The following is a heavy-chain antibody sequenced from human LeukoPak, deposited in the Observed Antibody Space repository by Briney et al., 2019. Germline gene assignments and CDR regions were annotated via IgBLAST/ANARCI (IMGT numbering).Heavy chain of an antibody. D-gene: IGHD5-24*01. V-gene: IGHV5-51*01. CDR3: ARRQDGYNTHDY. CDR2: IWPGDSDT. J-gene: IGHJ4*02. Sequence: GASLQISCKGSGSSFTSYWIGWVRQPPGKGLEWMGIIWPGDSDTRYSPSFQGHVTISADKSINTAYLQWRSLKASDTAMYYCARRQDGYNTHDYWGQGTLVSVSS. CDR1: GSSFTSYW.